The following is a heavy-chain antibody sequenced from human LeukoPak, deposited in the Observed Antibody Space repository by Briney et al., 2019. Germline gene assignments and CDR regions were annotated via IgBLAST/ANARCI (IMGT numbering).Heavy chain of an antibody. CDR2: ISGSGGGT. J-gene: IGHJ4*02. Sequence: GGSLRLSCAASGFTFSSYAMSWVRQAPGKGLEWVSTISGSGGGTYYADSVKGRFTISRDNSKNTVYLQMNSLRAEDTAIYYCAKHSHDGSAPYYEVQLDYWGQGTLVTVSS. CDR1: GFTFSSYA. V-gene: IGHV3-23*01. D-gene: IGHD3-22*01. CDR3: AKHSHDGSAPYYEVQLDY.